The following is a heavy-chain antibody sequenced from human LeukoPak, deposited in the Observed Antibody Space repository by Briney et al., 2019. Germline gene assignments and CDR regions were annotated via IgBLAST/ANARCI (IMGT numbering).Heavy chain of an antibody. CDR3: ARVSKSGSYYYYYYYMDV. CDR1: GGSFSGYY. J-gene: IGHJ6*03. V-gene: IGHV4-34*01. D-gene: IGHD3-10*01. CDR2: INHSGST. Sequence: PSETLSLTCAVYGGSFSGYYWSWIRQPPGKGLEWIGEINHSGSTNYNPSLKSRVTISVDTSKNQFSPKLSSVTAADTAVYYCARVSKSGSYYYYYYYMDVWGKGTTVTVSS.